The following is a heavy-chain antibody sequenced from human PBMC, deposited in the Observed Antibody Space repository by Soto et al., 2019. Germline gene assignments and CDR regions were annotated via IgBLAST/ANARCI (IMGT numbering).Heavy chain of an antibody. CDR3: ARGYGDYLANWFDP. Sequence: QVQLQESGPGLVKPSGTLSLTCAVSSGSISSSNWWSWVRQPPGKGLEWIGEIYHSGSTNYNPSLKSRVTISVDKSKKQFSPKLSYMTAADTAVYYCARGYGDYLANWFDPWGQGTLVTVSS. CDR2: IYHSGST. CDR1: SGSISSSNW. V-gene: IGHV4-4*02. D-gene: IGHD4-17*01. J-gene: IGHJ5*02.